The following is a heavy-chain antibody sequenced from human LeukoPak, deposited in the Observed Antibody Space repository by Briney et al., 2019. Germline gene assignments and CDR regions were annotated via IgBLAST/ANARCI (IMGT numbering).Heavy chain of an antibody. D-gene: IGHD3-3*01. CDR1: GFTFSSYW. CDR2: ISSSSSYI. Sequence: PRGSLRLSCAASGFTFSSYWMNWVRQAPGKGLEWVSSISSSSSYIYYADSVKGRFTISRDNAKNSLYLQMNSLRAEDTAVYYCARDKMPYDFWSGYYTGYWGQGTLVTVSS. J-gene: IGHJ4*02. CDR3: ARDKMPYDFWSGYYTGY. V-gene: IGHV3-21*01.